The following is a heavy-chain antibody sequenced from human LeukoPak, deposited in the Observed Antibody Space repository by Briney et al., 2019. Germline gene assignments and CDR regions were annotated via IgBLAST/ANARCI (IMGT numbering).Heavy chain of an antibody. Sequence: GGPLRLSWAASGFTFSTYAMNWVRQAPGKGLEWVSAISGSSAYTNYADSVKGRFTISRDNSKNTLYLQMNSLRAEDTAVYYCAKSERFYCSGGTCYPNWFDPWGQGTLVTVSS. V-gene: IGHV3-23*01. J-gene: IGHJ5*02. CDR1: GFTFSTYA. CDR2: ISGSSAYT. CDR3: AKSERFYCSGGTCYPNWFDP. D-gene: IGHD2-15*01.